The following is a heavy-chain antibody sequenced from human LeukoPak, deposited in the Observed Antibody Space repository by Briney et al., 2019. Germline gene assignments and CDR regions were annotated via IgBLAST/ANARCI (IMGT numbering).Heavy chain of an antibody. CDR1: GFTFSSYS. V-gene: IGHV3-48*01. Sequence: GGSLRLSCAASGFTFSSYSMNWVRQAPGKGLEWVSYISSSSTIYYADSVKGRFTISRDNAKNSLYLQMNSLRAEDTAVYYCARDGDIVPFDYWGQGTLVTVSS. CDR2: ISSSSTI. J-gene: IGHJ4*02. CDR3: ARDGDIVPFDY. D-gene: IGHD5-12*01.